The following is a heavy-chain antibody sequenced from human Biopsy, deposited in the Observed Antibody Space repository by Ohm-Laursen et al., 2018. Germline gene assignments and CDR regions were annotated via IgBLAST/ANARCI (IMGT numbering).Heavy chain of an antibody. D-gene: IGHD6-6*01. CDR2: MIPSSGKT. J-gene: IGHJ5*02. Sequence: ASVKVSCKASGYSFSTYDVNWVRQARGQGLEWMGWMIPSSGKTGYAQRFQGRVPLTMNTSISTAYMELSGLRSEDTAVYFCARGYSRRVSIFEASIYWFDTWGQGTLVTVSS. V-gene: IGHV1-8*01. CDR1: GYSFSTYD. CDR3: ARGYSRRVSIFEASIYWFDT.